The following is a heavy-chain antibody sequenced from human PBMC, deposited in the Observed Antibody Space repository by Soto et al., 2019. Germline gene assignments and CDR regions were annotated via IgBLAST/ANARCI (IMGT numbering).Heavy chain of an antibody. Sequence: PSETLSLTCTVSGGSISSSSYYWGWIRQPPGKGLEWIGSIYYSGSTYYNPSLKSRVTISVDTSKNQFSLKLSSVTAADTAVYYCATNYAYYYYYRMDVWVQGTTVTVSS. CDR1: GGSISSSSYY. J-gene: IGHJ6*02. V-gene: IGHV4-39*01. CDR2: IYYSGST. CDR3: ATNYAYYYYYRMDV. D-gene: IGHD4-4*01.